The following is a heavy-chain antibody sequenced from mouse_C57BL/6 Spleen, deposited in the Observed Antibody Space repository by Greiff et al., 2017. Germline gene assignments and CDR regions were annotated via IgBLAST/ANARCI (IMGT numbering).Heavy chain of an antibody. D-gene: IGHD1-1*01. Sequence: VQLKESGPGLAKPSQTLSLTCSVTGYSITSDYWNWIRKFPGNKLEYMGYISYSGSTYYNPSLKSRISITRDTSKNQYYLQLNSVTTEDTATYYGARMGAYGSSYDWYFDVWGTGTTVTVSS. V-gene: IGHV3-8*01. CDR1: GYSITSDY. J-gene: IGHJ1*03. CDR3: ARMGAYGSSYDWYFDV. CDR2: ISYSGST.